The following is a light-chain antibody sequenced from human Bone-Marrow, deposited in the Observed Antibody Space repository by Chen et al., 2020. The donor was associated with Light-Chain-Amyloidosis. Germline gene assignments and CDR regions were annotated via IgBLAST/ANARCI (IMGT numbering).Light chain of an antibody. Sequence: DIQMTQSPSSLSASVGDRVTITCRASQSIANFLNWYQQKPGKAPNLPIYDASSLQSGVPSRFRGSGSGTDFTLTINTLQPEDSATYFCQQSYGMPRSFGGGTKVEIK. CDR1: QSIANF. CDR3: QQSYGMPRS. V-gene: IGKV1-39*01. J-gene: IGKJ4*01. CDR2: DAS.